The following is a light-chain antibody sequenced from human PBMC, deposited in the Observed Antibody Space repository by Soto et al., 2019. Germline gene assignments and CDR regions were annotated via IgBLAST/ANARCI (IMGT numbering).Light chain of an antibody. V-gene: IGKV1-5*03. CDR1: QSTSRW. CDR3: QHYNGFSWT. J-gene: IGKJ1*01. Sequence: IQMTLSPPTLSASVGYRVTITCRASQSTSRWLAWFQQKPGKAPKLLIYQASTLETGVPSRFSGSGSGTEFTLTISSLQTDDFATYYCQHYNGFSWTFGQGTKVDIK. CDR2: QAS.